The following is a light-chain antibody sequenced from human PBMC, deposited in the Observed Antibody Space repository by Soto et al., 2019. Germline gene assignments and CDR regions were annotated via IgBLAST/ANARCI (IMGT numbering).Light chain of an antibody. V-gene: IGKV2-28*01. CDR3: MQALQTPPA. CDR1: QSLLHSNGYNY. CDR2: LGS. J-gene: IGKJ4*01. Sequence: DLVMTQSPLSLPVTPGEPASISCRSSQSLLHSNGYNYLDWYLQKPGQSPQLLIYLGSNRASGVHARFSGSGSGTDFTLEISRVEAEDVGVYYCMQALQTPPAFGGGTKVEI.